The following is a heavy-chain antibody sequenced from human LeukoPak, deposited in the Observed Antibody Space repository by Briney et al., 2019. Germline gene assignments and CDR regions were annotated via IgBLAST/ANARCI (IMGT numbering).Heavy chain of an antibody. D-gene: IGHD6-19*01. V-gene: IGHV3-30-3*01. CDR3: ARDIYPFFSVAEYFDY. Sequence: GGSLRLSWAASGFTFSSYAMHWVRQAPGKGLEWVAVISYDGSNKYYADSVKGRFTISRDNSKNTLYLQMNSLRAEDTAVYYCARDIYPFFSVAEYFDYWGQGTLVTVSS. CDR1: GFTFSSYA. J-gene: IGHJ4*02. CDR2: ISYDGSNK.